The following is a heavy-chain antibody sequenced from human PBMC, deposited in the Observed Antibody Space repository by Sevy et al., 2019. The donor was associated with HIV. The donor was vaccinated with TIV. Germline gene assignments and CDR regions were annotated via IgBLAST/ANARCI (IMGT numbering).Heavy chain of an antibody. D-gene: IGHD4-17*01. CDR1: AFNFSIYG. CDR3: ARGRDYGNFDY. CDR2: IWYDGSNK. V-gene: IGHV3-33*01. Sequence: GGSLRLSCAASAFNFSIYGMHWVRQAPDKGLEWVAVIWYDGSNKYYADSVKGRFTISRDNSKSMLYLQMNSLGAEDTAVYYCARGRDYGNFDYWGQGTLVTVSS. J-gene: IGHJ4*02.